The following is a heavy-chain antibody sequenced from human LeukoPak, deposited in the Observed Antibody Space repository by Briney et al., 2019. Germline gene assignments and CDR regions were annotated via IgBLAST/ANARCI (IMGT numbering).Heavy chain of an antibody. J-gene: IGHJ4*02. V-gene: IGHV4-59*01. D-gene: IGHD5-24*01. CDR2: IYYSGST. CDR3: ARDRYGDGFAHLDY. CDR1: GRPISRYY. Sequence: NPSETLSLTCTVSGRPISRYYWSWIRQPPGKGLEWIGYIYYSGSTNYNASLTNRVTISVDTSKNQFSLKLSSVTAADTAVYYCARDRYGDGFAHLDYWGQGALVTVSS.